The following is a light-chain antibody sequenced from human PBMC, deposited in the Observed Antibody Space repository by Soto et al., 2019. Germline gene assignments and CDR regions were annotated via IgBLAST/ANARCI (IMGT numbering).Light chain of an antibody. V-gene: IGKV1-5*03. J-gene: IGKJ1*01. CDR3: QQYHIYSGT. CDR2: KTS. CDR1: QSIGSW. Sequence: DTQMTQSPSTLSASVGDRVTITCRASQSIGSWLAWYQQKPGKAPKLLIYKTSILENGVPSRFSGSGSGTEFTLTINSLQPDDFATYYCQQYHIYSGTFGQGTKVDIK.